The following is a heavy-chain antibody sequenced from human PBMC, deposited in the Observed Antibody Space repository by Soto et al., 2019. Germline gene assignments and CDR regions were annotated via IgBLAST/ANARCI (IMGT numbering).Heavy chain of an antibody. D-gene: IGHD1-20*01. CDR3: AGMTHGGNHHYYFDF. J-gene: IGHJ4*02. CDR1: GGSFSGYY. V-gene: IGHV4-34*01. Sequence: SETLSLTCAVYGGSFSGYYCSWLRQAPGKGLEWIAEINHSVSTNYNPSLMSRVTISVDSSKNQFSLKLSSVTAADTAVYYCAGMTHGGNHHYYFDFWAQGALVTVSS. CDR2: INHSVST.